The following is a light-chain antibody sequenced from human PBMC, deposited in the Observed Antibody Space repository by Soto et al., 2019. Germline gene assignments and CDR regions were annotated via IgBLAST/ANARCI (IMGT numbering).Light chain of an antibody. CDR1: QSVRSN. J-gene: IGKJ1*01. Sequence: EILMTQSQATLSVSPGERATLSCRASQSVRSNLAWYQQKPGQSPRLLIYGTSTRATGIPARLSGSGSGTEFTLIIRSLRSEYSAVYYCHQYHFWPTFGQGTKVDI. V-gene: IGKV3-15*01. CDR3: HQYHFWPT. CDR2: GTS.